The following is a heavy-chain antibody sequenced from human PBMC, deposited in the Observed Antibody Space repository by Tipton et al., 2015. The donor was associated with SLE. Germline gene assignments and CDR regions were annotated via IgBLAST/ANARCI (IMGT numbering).Heavy chain of an antibody. V-gene: IGHV3-33*06. J-gene: IGHJ1*01. Sequence: LSLTCAAPGFTFSSYGMHWVRQAPGKGLEWVAVIWYDGSNKYYADSVKGRFTISRDNSKNTLYLQMNSLRAEDTAVYYCAKDWGISGLLQHWGQGTLVTVSS. D-gene: IGHD3-16*01. CDR2: IWYDGSNK. CDR3: AKDWGISGLLQH. CDR1: GFTFSSYG.